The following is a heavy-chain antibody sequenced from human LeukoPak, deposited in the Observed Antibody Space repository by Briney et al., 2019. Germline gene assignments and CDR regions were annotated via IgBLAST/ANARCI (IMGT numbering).Heavy chain of an antibody. D-gene: IGHD3-22*01. J-gene: IGHJ4*02. V-gene: IGHV3-30*18. Sequence: GRSLRLSCAASGFTFSNYDMHWVRQAPGKGLEWVAIISFDGSSKYYADSVKGRFTISRDNSKNTLHLQMNSLRAEDTAVYYCAKGPDSSGLYSLDYWGQGALVTVSS. CDR3: AKGPDSSGLYSLDY. CDR2: ISFDGSSK. CDR1: GFTFSNYD.